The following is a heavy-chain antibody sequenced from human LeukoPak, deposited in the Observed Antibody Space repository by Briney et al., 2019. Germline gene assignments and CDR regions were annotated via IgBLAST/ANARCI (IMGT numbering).Heavy chain of an antibody. D-gene: IGHD3-9*01. CDR2: ISAYNGNT. Sequence: GASVKVSCKASGYTFTSYGISWVRQAPGQGLEWMGWISAYNGNTNYAQKLQGRVTMTTDTSTSTAYMELRSLRSDDTAVYYCARDANLRYFDWLLSGTNWFDPWGQGTLVTVSS. CDR1: GYTFTSYG. V-gene: IGHV1-18*01. J-gene: IGHJ5*02. CDR3: ARDANLRYFDWLLSGTNWFDP.